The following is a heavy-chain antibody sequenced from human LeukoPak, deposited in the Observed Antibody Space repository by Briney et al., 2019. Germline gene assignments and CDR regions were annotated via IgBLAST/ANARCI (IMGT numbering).Heavy chain of an antibody. Sequence: KTGGSLRLSCAASGFTFSSYSMNWVRQAPGKGLEWVSSISSSNSYIYYADSVKGRFTISRDNAKNSLYLQMNSLRAEDTAVYYCARDRGGIAVAGNYFDYWGQGTLVTVSS. D-gene: IGHD6-19*01. J-gene: IGHJ4*02. V-gene: IGHV3-21*01. CDR2: ISSSNSYI. CDR1: GFTFSSYS. CDR3: ARDRGGIAVAGNYFDY.